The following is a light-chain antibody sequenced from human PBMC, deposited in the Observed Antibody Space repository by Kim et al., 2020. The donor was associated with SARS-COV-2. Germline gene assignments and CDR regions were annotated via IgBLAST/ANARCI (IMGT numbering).Light chain of an antibody. CDR3: NSRDSSGNSLWV. CDR1: SLRSYY. V-gene: IGLV3-19*01. CDR2: GKN. J-gene: IGLJ2*01. Sequence: SSELTQDPAVSVALGQTVRITCQGDSLRSYYASWYQQKPGQAPVLVIYGKNNRPSGIPDRFSGSSSGNTASLTITGDQAEDEADYYCNSRDSSGNSLWVFGGGTKLTVL.